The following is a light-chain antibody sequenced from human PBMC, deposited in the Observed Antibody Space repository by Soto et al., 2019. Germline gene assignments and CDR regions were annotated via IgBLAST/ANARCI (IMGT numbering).Light chain of an antibody. J-gene: IGLJ1*01. Sequence: QSVLTQPASASGSLGQSITMSCTGTSTDVGGYNFASWYQQHPDKAPKLLIYEVTNRPSGVSNRFSGSKSGNTASLTISGLQAEDEADYYCSSYTSTGTPVFGTGTKVTVL. CDR2: EVT. CDR1: STDVGGYNF. CDR3: SSYTSTGTPV. V-gene: IGLV2-14*01.